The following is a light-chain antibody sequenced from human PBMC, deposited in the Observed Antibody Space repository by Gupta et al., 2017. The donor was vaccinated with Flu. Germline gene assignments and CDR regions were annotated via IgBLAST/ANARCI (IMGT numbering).Light chain of an antibody. Sequence: EIVLTQSPVTLSVSPGERATLSCRASQSVNSYLAWYQQRPGQAPRLLIYDASNRATGITARFSGSGSGTDFTLTISSLEPEDFAVYYCQQRGSWPLTFGGGTKVEIK. CDR1: QSVNSY. CDR2: DAS. CDR3: QQRGSWPLT. V-gene: IGKV3-11*01. J-gene: IGKJ4*01.